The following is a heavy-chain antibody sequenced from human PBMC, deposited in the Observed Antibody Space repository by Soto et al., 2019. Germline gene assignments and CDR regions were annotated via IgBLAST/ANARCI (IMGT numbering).Heavy chain of an antibody. CDR1: GFTVSNNY. CDR3: GTPPGGGGY. CDR2: IYSGGYT. D-gene: IGHD2-15*01. V-gene: IGHV3-53*01. J-gene: IGHJ4*02. Sequence: EVQLVESGGGLIQPGGSLRLSCAVSGFTVSNNYMSWVRQAPGKGLEGVSVIYSGGYTAYGDSVKGRFTISRDNSKNKPYLKMTSQGADDTGLFSFGTPPGGGGYWGQGTLVTVSS.